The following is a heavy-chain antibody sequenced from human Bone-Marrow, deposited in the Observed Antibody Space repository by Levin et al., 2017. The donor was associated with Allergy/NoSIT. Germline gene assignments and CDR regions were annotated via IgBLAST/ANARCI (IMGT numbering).Heavy chain of an antibody. J-gene: IGHJ5*02. CDR3: TRFQTLSIWGSFDP. CDR2: ITSSSSYI. V-gene: IGHV3-21*01. CDR1: GFAFNTFS. D-gene: IGHD3-16*01. Sequence: PGGSLRLSCAASGFAFNTFSMAWVRQAPGKGLEWVSLITSSSSYIYYADSVKGRFTISRDNADNSVFLQMNSLRDEATAVYYCTRFQTLSIWGSFDPWRQGTLVTVSS.